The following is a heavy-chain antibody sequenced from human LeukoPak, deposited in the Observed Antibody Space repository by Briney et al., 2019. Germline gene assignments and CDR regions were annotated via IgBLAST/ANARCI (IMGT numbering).Heavy chain of an antibody. J-gene: IGHJ4*02. Sequence: GGSLRLSCAASGFTFSSYWMHWVHQAPGKGLVWVSRLNSDGSSTSYADSVKGRFTISRDNAETTLHLQMNNLSAEDTAVYYCAIASNRNSINFDYWGQGALVTVSS. V-gene: IGHV3-74*01. CDR3: AIASNRNSINFDY. CDR2: LNSDGSST. CDR1: GFTFSSYW. D-gene: IGHD1-7*01.